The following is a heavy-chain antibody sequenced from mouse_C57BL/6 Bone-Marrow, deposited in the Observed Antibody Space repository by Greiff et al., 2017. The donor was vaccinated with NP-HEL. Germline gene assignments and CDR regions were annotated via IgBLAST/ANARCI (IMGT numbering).Heavy chain of an antibody. V-gene: IGHV1-26*01. D-gene: IGHD1-1*01. CDR1: GYTFTDYY. CDR3: ARTVITTVVAPSDY. CDR2: INPNNGGT. J-gene: IGHJ2*01. Sequence: VQLQQSGPELVKPGASVKISCKASGYTFTDYYMNWVKQSHGKSLEWIGDINPNNGGTSYNQKFKGKATLTVDKSSSTAYMELRSLTSEDSAVYYCARTVITTVVAPSDYWGQGTTLTVSS.